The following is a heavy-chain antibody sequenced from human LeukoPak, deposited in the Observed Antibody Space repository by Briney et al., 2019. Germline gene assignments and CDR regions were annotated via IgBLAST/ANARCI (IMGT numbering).Heavy chain of an antibody. J-gene: IGHJ4*02. V-gene: IGHV3-30*18. CDR3: AKAGSPYYYDSSAPVDY. Sequence: PGRSLRLSCAASGFTLSSYGMHWVPQAPGKGLEWVAVISYAGSNKYYADSMKGRLTISRDNSKNTLYLQMNSLRAEDTAVYYCAKAGSPYYYDSSAPVDYWGQGTLVTVSS. CDR1: GFTLSSYG. CDR2: ISYAGSNK. D-gene: IGHD3-22*01.